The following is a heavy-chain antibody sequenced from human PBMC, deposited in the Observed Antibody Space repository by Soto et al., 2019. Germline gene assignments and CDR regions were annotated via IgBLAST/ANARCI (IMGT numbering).Heavy chain of an antibody. CDR1: GDSVSSDITS. J-gene: IGHJ3*01. CDR2: TYYRSKWFH. V-gene: IGHV6-1*01. CDR3: ARGNALDV. D-gene: IGHD3-10*01. Sequence: QGPLQQSGPGLVKPSQTLSLTCAISGDSVSSDITSWNWIRQSPSRGLEWLGRTYYRSKWFHDYAVSVKSRITIDPSTSKKQLSLELNSMPPAGTAVYYCARGNALDVWGQGTVVTVSS.